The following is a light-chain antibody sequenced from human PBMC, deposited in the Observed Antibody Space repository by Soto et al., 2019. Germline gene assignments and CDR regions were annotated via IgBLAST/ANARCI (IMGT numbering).Light chain of an antibody. CDR1: ETIGRAY. CDR3: HQYATSPFS. Sequence: IVLTQSPGTLSLSPWERATVSCRASETIGRAYFAWYQHRPGRTPRLVLSATSNRAAGIPDRFGGSGSGADFSLTISGVEPEDFAVYYCHQYATSPFSFGQGTKLEI. J-gene: IGKJ2*01. V-gene: IGKV3-20*01. CDR2: ATS.